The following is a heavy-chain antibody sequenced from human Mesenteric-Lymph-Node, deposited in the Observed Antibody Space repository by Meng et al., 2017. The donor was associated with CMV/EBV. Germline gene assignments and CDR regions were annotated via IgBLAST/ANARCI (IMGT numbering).Heavy chain of an antibody. J-gene: IGHJ5*02. D-gene: IGHD2-8*01. CDR1: GYIFSTYW. CDR3: ARQAANGLDP. CDR2: IYPGDSDT. Sequence: GGSLRLSCKGSGYIFSTYWIGWVRQMPGKGLEWMGIIYPGDSDTKYSPSFQGQVTISADTSISTAYLQWSSLRASDTAIYFCARQAANGLDPWGQGTLVTVSS. V-gene: IGHV5-51*01.